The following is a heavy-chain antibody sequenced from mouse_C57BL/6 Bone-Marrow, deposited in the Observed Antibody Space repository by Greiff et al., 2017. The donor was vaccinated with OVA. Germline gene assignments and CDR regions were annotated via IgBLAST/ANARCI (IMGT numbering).Heavy chain of an antibody. CDR3: ARQDDYDEYYYAMDY. D-gene: IGHD2-4*01. J-gene: IGHJ4*01. V-gene: IGHV5-6*01. Sequence: VQLKESGGDLVKPGGSLKLSCAASGFTFSSYGMSWVRQTPDKRLEWVATISSGGSYTYYPDSVKGRFTISRDNAKNTLYLQMSSLKSEDTAMYYCARQDDYDEYYYAMDYWGQGTSVTVSS. CDR1: GFTFSSYG. CDR2: ISSGGSYT.